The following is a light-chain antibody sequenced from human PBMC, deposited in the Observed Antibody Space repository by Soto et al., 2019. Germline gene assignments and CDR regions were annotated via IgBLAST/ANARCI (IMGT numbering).Light chain of an antibody. J-gene: IGLJ1*01. Sequence: QSLLTQPSSVSGSPGNTLTISCTGTGSDVGGYNAVSWYQQHPGKAPQLIIYEVTHRPSGVSDRFSASKSGNTASLTISGLQPDDEADYYCNSFRVNSLYVFGTGTKVTVL. V-gene: IGLV2-14*03. CDR3: NSFRVNSLYV. CDR2: EVT. CDR1: GSDVGGYNA.